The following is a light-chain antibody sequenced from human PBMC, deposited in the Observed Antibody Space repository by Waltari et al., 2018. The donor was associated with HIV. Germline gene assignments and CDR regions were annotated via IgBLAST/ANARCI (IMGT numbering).Light chain of an antibody. J-gene: IGLJ3*02. CDR1: SGSVPTSYY. CDR3: VLYMGSGSCM. Sequence: QTVVTQEPSFSVSPGGTVTLTFGLSSGSVPTSYYPSWYQQTPGQAPRTLIYSTNTRSSGVPVRFSGSILGNKAALTITGAQADDESDYYCVLYMGSGSCMFGGGTKLTVL. CDR2: STN. V-gene: IGLV8-61*01.